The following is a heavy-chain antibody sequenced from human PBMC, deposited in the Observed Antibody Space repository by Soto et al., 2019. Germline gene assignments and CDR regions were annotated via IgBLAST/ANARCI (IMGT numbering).Heavy chain of an antibody. CDR2: IKSKTDGGTI. CDR3: STGPNLRRLAAFDI. Sequence: EVQLVESGGGLVKPGGSLRLSCAASGFTFTNAWMTWVRQGPGKGLEWVGRIKSKTDGGTIDYAAPVKGRFTISRDDSKTSLYLQMNSLKAEDTAAYYCSTGPNLRRLAAFDIWGQGTVVTVSS. V-gene: IGHV3-15*01. J-gene: IGHJ3*02. CDR1: GFTFTNAW.